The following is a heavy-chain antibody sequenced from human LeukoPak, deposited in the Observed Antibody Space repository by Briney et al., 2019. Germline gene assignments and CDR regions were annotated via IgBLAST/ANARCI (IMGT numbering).Heavy chain of an antibody. D-gene: IGHD5-24*01. Sequence: GGSLRLSCAASGFTFNYYEMHWVRQAPGKGLVWVSRINMDGSITSYADSVKGRFIISRDNAKSTLYLQMNSLRAESTAVYYCAREYGYNTAHFDYWGQGTLVTVSS. CDR1: GFTFNYYE. CDR3: AREYGYNTAHFDY. CDR2: INMDGSIT. J-gene: IGHJ4*02. V-gene: IGHV3-74*01.